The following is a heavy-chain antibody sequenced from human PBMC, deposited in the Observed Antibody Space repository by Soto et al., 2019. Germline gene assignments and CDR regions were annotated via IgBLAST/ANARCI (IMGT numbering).Heavy chain of an antibody. V-gene: IGHV3-30*18. CDR1: GFTFSSYG. J-gene: IGHJ6*02. CDR3: AKQHHSSGWYTPFSTYYYYYYGMDV. D-gene: IGHD6-19*01. CDR2: ISYDGSNK. Sequence: HPGGSLRLSCAASGFTFSSYGMHWVRQAPGKGLEWVAVISYDGSNKYYADSVKGRFTISRDNSKNTLYLQMNSLRAEDTAVYYCAKQHHSSGWYTPFSTYYYYYYGMDVWGQGTTVTVSS.